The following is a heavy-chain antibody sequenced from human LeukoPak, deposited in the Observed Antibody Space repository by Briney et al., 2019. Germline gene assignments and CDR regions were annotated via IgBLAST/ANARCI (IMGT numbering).Heavy chain of an antibody. D-gene: IGHD1-26*01. CDR3: AKSGSYFCYYIDY. CDR1: GFTFSNYA. V-gene: IGHV3-23*01. CDR2: ITGSGGTA. J-gene: IGHJ4*02. Sequence: PGGSLRLSCAASGFTFSNYAMSWVRQAPGKGLEWVSAITGSGGTAYYADSVKGRLTISRDNSKNTLYLQMNSLRAEDTAVYYCAKSGSYFCYYIDYWGQGTLVTVSS.